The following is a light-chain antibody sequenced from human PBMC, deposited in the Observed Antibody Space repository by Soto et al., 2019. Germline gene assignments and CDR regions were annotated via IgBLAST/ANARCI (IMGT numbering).Light chain of an antibody. CDR3: QHYDSLPIT. J-gene: IGKJ5*01. Sequence: EIVLTQSPGTLSLSPGERATLSCRASQSGSSSYLSWYQQKPGQPPRLLIYGASSWATGIPDRFSGSGSGTDFTLTISRLEPEDFAVFYCQHYDSLPITFGQGTRLEIK. CDR2: GAS. CDR1: QSGSSSY. V-gene: IGKV3-20*01.